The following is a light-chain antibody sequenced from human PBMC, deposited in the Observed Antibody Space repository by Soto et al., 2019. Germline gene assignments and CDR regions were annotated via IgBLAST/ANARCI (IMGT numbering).Light chain of an antibody. CDR3: QHPTGT. CDR2: DAS. CDR1: QSISSW. Sequence: DIQMTQSPSTLSASVGDRVTITCRASQSISSWLAWYQQKPGKAPKLLIYDASSLESGVPSRFSGSGSGTEFTLTVSSLQPDYFATYYCQHPTGTFGQGTKVELK. J-gene: IGKJ1*01. V-gene: IGKV1-5*01.